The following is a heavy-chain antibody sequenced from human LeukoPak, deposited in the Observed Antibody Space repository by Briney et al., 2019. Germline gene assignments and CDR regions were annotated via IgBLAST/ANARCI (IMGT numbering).Heavy chain of an antibody. D-gene: IGHD6-6*01. CDR2: INPNSGGT. CDR3: ARDRGSSSLGLVSYNWFDP. CDR1: GYTFTGYY. V-gene: IGHV1-2*06. J-gene: IGHJ5*02. Sequence: ASVKVSCKASGYTFTGYYMHWVRQAPGQGLEWMGRINPNSGGTNYAQKFQGRVTMTRDTSISTAYMELSRLRSDDTAVYYCARDRGSSSLGLVSYNWFDPWGQGTLVTVSS.